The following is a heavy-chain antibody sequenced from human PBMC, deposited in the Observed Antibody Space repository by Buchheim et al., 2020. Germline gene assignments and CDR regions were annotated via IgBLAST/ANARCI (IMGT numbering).Heavy chain of an antibody. CDR1: GFTFCRYA. D-gene: IGHD3-9*01. Sequence: QVQLVESGGGVVQPGRSLRLSCAASGFTFCRYAMHWVCQAPGKGLEWVADISYDGSNKYYADSVKGRFTLSRDNSKNTLYLQMNSLRAEDTAVYYCARDNDKLRYFDWLPQNWVDPWGQGTL. J-gene: IGHJ5*02. CDR3: ARDNDKLRYFDWLPQNWVDP. CDR2: ISYDGSNK. V-gene: IGHV3-30*04.